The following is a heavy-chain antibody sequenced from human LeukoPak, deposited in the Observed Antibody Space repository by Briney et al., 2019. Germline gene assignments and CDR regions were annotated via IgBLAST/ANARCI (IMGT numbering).Heavy chain of an antibody. V-gene: IGHV1-8*02. CDR2: MKPNSGNT. CDR3: TTHHYYDSSGYYTPFDY. J-gene: IGHJ4*02. CDR1: GYTFSSYD. Sequence: ASVKVSCKASGYTFSSYDINWVRRAPGQGLEWMGWMKPNSGNTDSAQKFQGRVTMTTNTSINTAYMELSSLRSDDTAVYYCTTHHYYDSSGYYTPFDYWGQGTLVTVSS. D-gene: IGHD3-22*01.